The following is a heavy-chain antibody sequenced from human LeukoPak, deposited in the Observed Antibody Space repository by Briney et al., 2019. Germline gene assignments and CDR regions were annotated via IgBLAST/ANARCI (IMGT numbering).Heavy chain of an antibody. Sequence: GESLKISCKGSGYGFSTYWIGWVRQMPGKGLEWMGVIFPADSDTRYSPSFQGQVTISADKSISTAYLQWSSLKASDTAMYYCASVYSSTSWDYWGQGTLVTVSS. V-gene: IGHV5-51*01. CDR3: ASVYSSTSWDY. D-gene: IGHD6-13*01. J-gene: IGHJ4*02. CDR2: IFPADSDT. CDR1: GYGFSTYW.